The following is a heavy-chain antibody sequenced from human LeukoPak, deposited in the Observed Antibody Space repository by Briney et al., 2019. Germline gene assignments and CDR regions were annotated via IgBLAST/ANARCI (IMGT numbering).Heavy chain of an antibody. V-gene: IGHV4-4*07. J-gene: IGHJ4*02. Sequence: SETLSLTCTVSGGSISSYYWSWIRQPAGKGLEWIGRIYTSGSTNYNPSLRSRVTMSVEPSKNQFSLKLSSVTAADTAVYYCARVGSGWYYFDYWGQGTLVTVSS. CDR3: ARVGSGWYYFDY. CDR2: IYTSGST. CDR1: GGSISSYY. D-gene: IGHD6-19*01.